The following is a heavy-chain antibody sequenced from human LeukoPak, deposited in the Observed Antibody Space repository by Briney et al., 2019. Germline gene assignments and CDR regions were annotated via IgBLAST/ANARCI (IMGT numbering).Heavy chain of an antibody. Sequence: SQTLSLTCAISGDSVSSNSAAWNWIRQSPSRGLEWLGRTYYRSKWYNDYAVSVKSRITINPDTSKNQFSLQLNSVTPEDTAVYYCASGRYFDWLLYDRRGHFDYWGQGTLVTVSS. CDR1: GDSVSSNSAA. J-gene: IGHJ4*02. CDR2: TYYRSKWYN. D-gene: IGHD3-9*01. V-gene: IGHV6-1*01. CDR3: ASGRYFDWLLYDRRGHFDY.